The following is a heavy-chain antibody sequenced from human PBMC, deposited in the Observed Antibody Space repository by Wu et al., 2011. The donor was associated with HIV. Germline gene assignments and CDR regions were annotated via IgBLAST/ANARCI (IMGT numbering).Heavy chain of an antibody. CDR2: ISTYSGNT. V-gene: IGHV1-18*01. Sequence: QVQLVQSGAEVKKPGASVKVSCKASGYTFTTSGVSWVRQAPGQGLEWMGWISTYSGNTKYAQRLQGRVTMTTDTPANTAYMEVRSLRSDDTAVYYCATRLSLDYWGQGTLVTVSS. J-gene: IGHJ4*02. CDR1: GYTFTTSG. CDR3: ATRLSLDY.